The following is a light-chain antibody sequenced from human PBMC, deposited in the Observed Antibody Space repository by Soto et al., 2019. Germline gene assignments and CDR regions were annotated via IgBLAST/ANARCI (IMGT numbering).Light chain of an antibody. CDR2: GAS. CDR3: QAYGSLAT. Sequence: EIVLTHSRGTLSLSPGERATLSCSASQSVSNNYLAWYQQKPGQAPRLLIYGASNRATGIPDRFIGSGSGTGFALNISSLEPKGFAVYYWQAYGSLATVGQGTMVDIK. J-gene: IGKJ1*01. CDR1: QSVSNNY. V-gene: IGKV3-20*01.